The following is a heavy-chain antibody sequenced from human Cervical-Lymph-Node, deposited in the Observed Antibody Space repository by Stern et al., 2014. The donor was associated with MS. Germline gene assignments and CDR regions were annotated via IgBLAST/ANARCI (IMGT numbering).Heavy chain of an antibody. CDR2: VIPIFGTA. CDR3: ATHVGLSSGWYRY. CDR1: GGTFSNYA. J-gene: IGHJ4*02. Sequence: VQLVESGTEVKKPGSSVKVSCKASGGTFSNYAISWVRQAPGQGLEWMGGVIPIFGTANSAQKFQGRVTITADESTSTAYMELSSLRSEDTAVYYCATHVGLSSGWYRYWGQGTLVTVSS. V-gene: IGHV1-69*01. D-gene: IGHD6-19*01.